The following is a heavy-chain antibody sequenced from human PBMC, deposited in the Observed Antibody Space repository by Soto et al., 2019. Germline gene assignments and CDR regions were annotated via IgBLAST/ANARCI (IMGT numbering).Heavy chain of an antibody. J-gene: IGHJ5*02. Sequence: KASETLSLTCTVSGGSNSNYYWSWIRQPAEKRLEWIGRVSSTGNTYYNPSLKSRVTISVDTSKNQVSLNLTSVTAADTAVYYCARGVPAAGTDWFDPWGQGTLVTVSS. CDR3: ARGVPAAGTDWFDP. V-gene: IGHV4-4*07. CDR2: VSSTGNT. D-gene: IGHD6-13*01. CDR1: GGSNSNYY.